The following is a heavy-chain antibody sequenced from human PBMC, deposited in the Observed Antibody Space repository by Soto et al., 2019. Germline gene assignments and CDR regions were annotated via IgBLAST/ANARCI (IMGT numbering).Heavy chain of an antibody. D-gene: IGHD5-12*01. Sequence: SETLSLTCTVSVGSISSSTYFWGWVRQPPGKGLEWIGSIYFSWSTYYSPSLKSRATISLDTSKNQFSLKLTSVTAADTAVYYCARHQRDGYNPWGQGTLVTVSS. V-gene: IGHV4-39*01. J-gene: IGHJ5*01. CDR2: IYFSWST. CDR1: VGSISSSTYF. CDR3: ARHQRDGYNP.